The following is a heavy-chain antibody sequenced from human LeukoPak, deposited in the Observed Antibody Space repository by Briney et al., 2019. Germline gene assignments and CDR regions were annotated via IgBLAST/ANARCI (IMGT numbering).Heavy chain of an antibody. J-gene: IGHJ4*02. CDR3: ANSLKEGLHCSSTSCYTVGY. V-gene: IGHV3-23*01. CDR1: GFTFSSYA. CDR2: ISGSGGST. Sequence: GGSLRLSCAASGFTFSSYAMSWVRQAPGKGLEWVSAISGSGGSTYYADSVKGRFTISRDNSKNTLYLQMNSLRAEDTAVYYCANSLKEGLHCSSTSCYTVGYWGQGTLVTVSS. D-gene: IGHD2-2*02.